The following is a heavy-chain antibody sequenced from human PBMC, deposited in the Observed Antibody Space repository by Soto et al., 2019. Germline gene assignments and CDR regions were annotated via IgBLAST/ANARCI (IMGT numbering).Heavy chain of an antibody. CDR2: ISYDGSNK. D-gene: IGHD5-12*01. CDR1: GFTFSSYG. CDR3: AKDVEMATGDY. Sequence: QVQLVESGGGVVQPGRSLRLSCAASGFTFSSYGMHWVRQAPGKGLEWVAVISYDGSNKYYADSVKGRFTISRDNSKNTLYLQMNSLRAEDTAVYYCAKDVEMATGDYWGQGTLVTVSS. J-gene: IGHJ4*02. V-gene: IGHV3-30*18.